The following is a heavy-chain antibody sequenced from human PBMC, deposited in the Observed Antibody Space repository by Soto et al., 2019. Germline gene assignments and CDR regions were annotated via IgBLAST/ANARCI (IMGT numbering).Heavy chain of an antibody. CDR2: ISAYNGNT. V-gene: IGHV1-18*01. CDR3: ARDAATPVSERTYYYGMDV. CDR1: GYTFTSYG. J-gene: IGHJ6*02. Sequence: ASVKVSCKASGYTFTSYGISWVRQAPGQGLEWMGWISAYNGNTNYAQKLQGRVTMTTDTSTSTAYMELRSLRSDDTAVYYCARDAATPVSERTYYYGMDVWRQGTTVTVSS.